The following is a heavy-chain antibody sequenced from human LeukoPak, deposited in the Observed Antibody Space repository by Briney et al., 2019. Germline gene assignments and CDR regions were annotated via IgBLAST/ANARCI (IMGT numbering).Heavy chain of an antibody. CDR3: AAQGVFSHGGY. Sequence: RGSLRLSCAASGFTVSNNYMSWVRQAPGKGLEWVSVIYSGGSTYYTDSVKGRFTISRDTSKNTLYLQMNSLRAEDTAVYYCAAQGVFSHGGYWGQGTLVTVSS. CDR2: IYSGGST. J-gene: IGHJ4*02. V-gene: IGHV3-53*01. CDR1: GFTVSNNY. D-gene: IGHD3-16*01.